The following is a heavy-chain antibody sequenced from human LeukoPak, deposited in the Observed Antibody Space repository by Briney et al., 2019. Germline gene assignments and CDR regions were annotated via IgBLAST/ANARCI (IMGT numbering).Heavy chain of an antibody. V-gene: IGHV2-5*01. Sequence: SGPTLVNPTQTLTLTCTFSGFSLGTSGVGVGWIRQPPGKALEWLAFIYWNDDKRYSPSLKSRLTITKDTSKNQVVLTMTNMDPVDTATYYCAHRLFIAAAIVGFDYWGQGTLVTVSS. J-gene: IGHJ4*02. CDR2: IYWNDDK. CDR1: GFSLGTSGVG. D-gene: IGHD6-13*01. CDR3: AHRLFIAAAIVGFDY.